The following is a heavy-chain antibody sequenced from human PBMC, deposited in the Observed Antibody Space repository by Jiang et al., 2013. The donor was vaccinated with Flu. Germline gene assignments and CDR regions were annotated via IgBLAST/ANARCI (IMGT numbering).Heavy chain of an antibody. V-gene: IGHV4-34*01. CDR2: INHSGST. D-gene: IGHD6-6*01. Sequence: LLKPSETLSLTCAVYGGSFSGYYWSWIRQPPGKGLEWIGEINHSGSTNYNPSLKSRVTISVDTSKNQFSLKLSSVTAADTAVYYCARGGKLPVLDYWGQGTLVTVSS. CDR3: ARGGKLPVLDY. J-gene: IGHJ4*02. CDR1: GGSFSGYY.